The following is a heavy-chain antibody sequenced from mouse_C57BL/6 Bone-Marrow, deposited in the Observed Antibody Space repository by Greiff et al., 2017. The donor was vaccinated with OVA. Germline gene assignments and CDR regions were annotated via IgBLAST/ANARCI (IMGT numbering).Heavy chain of an antibody. CDR2: IHPNSGST. D-gene: IGHD1-1*01. CDR1: GYTFTSYW. J-gene: IGHJ2*01. V-gene: IGHV1-64*01. CDR3: ARGRFYGSSYYFDY. Sequence: QVQLQQPGAELVKPGASVKLSCKASGYTFTSYWMHWVKQRPGQGLEWIGMIHPNSGSTNYNEKFKSKATLTVDKSSSTAYMQLSSLTAEDSAVDYCARGRFYGSSYYFDYWGQGTTRTVSS.